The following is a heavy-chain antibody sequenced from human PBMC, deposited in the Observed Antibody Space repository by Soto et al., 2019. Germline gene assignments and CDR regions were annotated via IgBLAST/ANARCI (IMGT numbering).Heavy chain of an antibody. CDR3: AKGGQLLSEGGGY. Sequence: EVQLVESGGGLVQPGRSLRLSCAASGFTFDDYAMHWVRQAPGKGLEWVSGISWNSGSIGYADSVKGRFTISRDNAKNSRYLQMNSQRAEDTALYYGAKGGQLLSEGGGYWGQGTLVTVSS. D-gene: IGHD2-2*01. V-gene: IGHV3-9*01. CDR1: GFTFDDYA. CDR2: ISWNSGSI. J-gene: IGHJ4*02.